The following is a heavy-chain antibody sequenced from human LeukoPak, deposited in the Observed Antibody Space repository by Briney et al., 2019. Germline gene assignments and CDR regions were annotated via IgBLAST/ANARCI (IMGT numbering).Heavy chain of an antibody. J-gene: IGHJ4*02. CDR2: IYYSGST. Sequence: SSETLSLTCTVSGGSISSLSYYWGWIRQPPGKGLEWIGSIYYSGSTYYNPSLKSRVTISVDTSMNQFSLKLSSVTAADTAVYYCARRALIAVAGTRHFDYWGQGTLVTVSS. D-gene: IGHD6-19*01. CDR3: ARRALIAVAGTRHFDY. CDR1: GGSISSLSYY. V-gene: IGHV4-39*01.